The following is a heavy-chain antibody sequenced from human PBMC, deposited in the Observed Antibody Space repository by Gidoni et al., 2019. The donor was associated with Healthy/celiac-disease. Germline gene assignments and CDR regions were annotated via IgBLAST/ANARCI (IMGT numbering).Heavy chain of an antibody. CDR2: LYYSGGT. J-gene: IGHJ4*02. Sequence: QVQLQESGPGLVKPSQTLSLTCTVSGGSISSGGYYWSWIRQHPGKGLEWIGYLYYSGGTYYNPSLKSRVTISVDTSKNQFSLKLSSVTAADTAVYYCARDSAGTTSLFDYWGQGTLVTVSS. V-gene: IGHV4-31*03. CDR3: ARDSAGTTSLFDY. CDR1: GGSISSGGYY. D-gene: IGHD1-7*01.